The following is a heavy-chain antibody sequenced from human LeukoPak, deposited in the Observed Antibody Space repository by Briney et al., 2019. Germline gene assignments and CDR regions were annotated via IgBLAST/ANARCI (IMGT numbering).Heavy chain of an antibody. CDR2: IYYSGST. Sequence: SETLSLTCAVYGGSFSGYYWSWIRQPPGKGLEWIGYIYYSGSTNYNPSLKSRVTISVDTSKNQFSLKLSSVTAADTAVYYCARLRGYSYRQHRGQGTLVTVSS. CDR3: ARLRGYSYRQH. CDR1: GGSFSGYY. V-gene: IGHV4-59*08. J-gene: IGHJ4*02. D-gene: IGHD5-18*01.